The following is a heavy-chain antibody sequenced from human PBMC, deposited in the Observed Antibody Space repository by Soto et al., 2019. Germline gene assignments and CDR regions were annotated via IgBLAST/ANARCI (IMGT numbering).Heavy chain of an antibody. J-gene: IGHJ4*02. CDR2: ISATGGST. CDR1: GFTFNNYA. Sequence: GGSLRLSCAASGFTFNNYAMNLVRQAPGKGLEWVATISATGGSTYCADSVKGRFTISRDNSKNTLYLQMNGLRVEDTAVYYCAKDRLAGNFDYWGQGTQVTVSS. V-gene: IGHV3-23*01. CDR3: AKDRLAGNFDY.